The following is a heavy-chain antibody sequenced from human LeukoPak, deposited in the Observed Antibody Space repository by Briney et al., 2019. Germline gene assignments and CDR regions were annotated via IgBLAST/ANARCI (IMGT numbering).Heavy chain of an antibody. V-gene: IGHV4-59*01. CDR1: GGSISSYY. D-gene: IGHD3-10*01. CDR3: ARVASDGSGSDAFDI. J-gene: IGHJ3*02. CDR2: IYYSGST. Sequence: SETLSLTCTVSGGSISSYYWSWIRQPPGKGLEWIGYIYYSGSTNYNPSLKSRVTISVDTSKNQFSLKLSSVTAADTAVYYCARVASDGSGSDAFDIWGQGTMVAVSS.